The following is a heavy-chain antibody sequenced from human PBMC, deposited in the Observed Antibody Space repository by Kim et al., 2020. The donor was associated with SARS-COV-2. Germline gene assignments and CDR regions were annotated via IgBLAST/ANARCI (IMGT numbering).Heavy chain of an antibody. V-gene: IGHV1-2*02. CDR2: INPNSGGT. CDR1: GYTFTGYY. CDR3: ARDLVFFGYCSSTSCHNWFDP. Sequence: ASVKVSCKASGYTFTGYYMHWVRQAPGQGLEWMGWINPNSGGTNYAQKFQGRVTMTRDTSISTAYMELSRLRSDDTAVYYCARDLVFFGYCSSTSCHNWFDPWGQGTLVTVSS. D-gene: IGHD2-2*01. J-gene: IGHJ5*01.